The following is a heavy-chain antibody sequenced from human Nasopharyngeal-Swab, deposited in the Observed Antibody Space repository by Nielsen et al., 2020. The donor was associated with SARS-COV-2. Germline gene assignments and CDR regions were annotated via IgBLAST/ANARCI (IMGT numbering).Heavy chain of an antibody. CDR1: GFIFTNYE. CDR3: ARDPLAVVGYDALDI. D-gene: IGHD6-19*01. J-gene: IGHJ3*02. CDR2: ISSIGSTI. V-gene: IGHV3-48*03. Sequence: GGSLRLSCATSGFIFTNYEMNWVRQAPGKGLEWISYISSIGSTIYYADSVKGRFTISRDNAKNSVDLQMNSVRAEDTAVYYCARDPLAVVGYDALDIWGQGTMVTVSS.